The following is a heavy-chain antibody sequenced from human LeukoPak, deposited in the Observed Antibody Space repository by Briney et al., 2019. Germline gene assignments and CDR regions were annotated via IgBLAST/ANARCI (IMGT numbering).Heavy chain of an antibody. CDR2: INPNSGGT. V-gene: IGHV1-2*02. CDR1: GYTFAGYY. J-gene: IGHJ4*02. D-gene: IGHD3-22*01. CDR3: ARAPPMEIYYYDSSGYYQNLDY. Sequence: ASVKVSCKASGYTFAGYYMHWVRQAPGQGLEWMGWINPNSGGTDYAQKFQGRVTMTRDTSISTAYMGLSRLRSDDTAVYYCARAPPMEIYYYDSSGYYQNLDYWGQGTLVTVSS.